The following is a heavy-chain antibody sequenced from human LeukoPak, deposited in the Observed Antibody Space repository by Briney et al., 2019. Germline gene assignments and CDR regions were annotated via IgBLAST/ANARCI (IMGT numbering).Heavy chain of an antibody. Sequence: PSETLSLTCTVSGGSISSGDSHWGWIRQPPGKGLEWIVYVHYTGRTNYNPSLKSRVTISVDTSKNQFSLNLRSVTTADTAVYYCARVDRANGTTRGYLDFWGQGTLVTVSS. CDR2: VHYTGRT. D-gene: IGHD1-1*01. CDR1: GGSISSGDSH. CDR3: ARVDRANGTTRGYLDF. J-gene: IGHJ4*02. V-gene: IGHV4-61*08.